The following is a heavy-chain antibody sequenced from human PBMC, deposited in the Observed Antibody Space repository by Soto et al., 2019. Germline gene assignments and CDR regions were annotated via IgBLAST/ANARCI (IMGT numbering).Heavy chain of an antibody. D-gene: IGHD5-12*01. Sequence: SETLSLTCTVSGGSISSGDYYWNWIRQSPGKGLEWIGHIHYSGNTYYNPSLKSRVTISVDMSKNQFSLKLSSVTAADTAVYYCARSERWLQLSWFDPWGQGTLVTAPQ. V-gene: IGHV4-30-4*01. CDR1: GGSISSGDYY. J-gene: IGHJ5*02. CDR2: IHYSGNT. CDR3: ARSERWLQLSWFDP.